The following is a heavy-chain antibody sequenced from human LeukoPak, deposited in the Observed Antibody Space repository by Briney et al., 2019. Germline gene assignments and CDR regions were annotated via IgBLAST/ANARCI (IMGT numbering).Heavy chain of an antibody. J-gene: IGHJ5*02. CDR2: IDASGGST. V-gene: IGHV3-23*01. D-gene: IGHD6-19*01. CDR1: GFTFSSYA. CDR3: AKGSGSGWYGWFAP. Sequence: GVLRLSCAASGFTFSSYAMTWVRQAPGKGLEWVSSIDASGGSTYYADSVKGRFTISRDNSKNTFFLQMNTLRAADTAVYYCAKGSGSGWYGWFAPWGQGTLVTVSS.